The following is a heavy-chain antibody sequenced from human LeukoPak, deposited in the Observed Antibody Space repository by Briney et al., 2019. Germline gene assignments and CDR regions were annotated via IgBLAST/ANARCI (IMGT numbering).Heavy chain of an antibody. V-gene: IGHV1-69*06. Sequence: ASVKVSCKASGGTFSSYAISWVRQAPGQGLEWMGGIIPIFGTANYAQKFQGRVTMTEDISTDTAYMELSSLRSEDTAVYYCATTVVPAAIGAFDIWGQGTMVTVSS. CDR2: IIPIFGTA. D-gene: IGHD2-2*02. CDR1: GGTFSSYA. CDR3: ATTVVPAAIGAFDI. J-gene: IGHJ3*02.